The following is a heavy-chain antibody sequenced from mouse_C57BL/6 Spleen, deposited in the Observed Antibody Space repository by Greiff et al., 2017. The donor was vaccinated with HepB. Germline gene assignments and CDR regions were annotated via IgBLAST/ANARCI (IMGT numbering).Heavy chain of an antibody. CDR1: GYTFTDYY. CDR2: INPYNGGT. V-gene: IGHV1-19*01. D-gene: IGHD3-3*01. J-gene: IGHJ2*01. CDR3: AREGTAYYGGYFDY. Sequence: EVQLQQSGPVLVKPGASVKMSCKASGYTFTDYYMNWVKQSHGKSLEWIGVINPYNGGTSYNQKFKGKATLTVDKSSSTAYMELNSLTSEDSAVYYCAREGTAYYGGYFDYWGQGTTLTVSS.